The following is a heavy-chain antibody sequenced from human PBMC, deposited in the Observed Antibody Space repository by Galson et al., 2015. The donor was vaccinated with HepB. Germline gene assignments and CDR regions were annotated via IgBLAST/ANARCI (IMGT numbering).Heavy chain of an antibody. CDR2: TYYRSKWYN. CDR3: ARAWGSAHYRNWFDP. Sequence: CAISGDSVSSNSGAWNWIRQSPSRGLEWLGRTYYRSKWYNDYAVSVKSRIAINPDASKNQFSLKLSSVTAADTAVYYCARAWGSAHYRNWFDPWGQGTLVTVSS. D-gene: IGHD3-16*01. J-gene: IGHJ5*02. CDR1: GDSVSSNSGA. V-gene: IGHV6-1*01.